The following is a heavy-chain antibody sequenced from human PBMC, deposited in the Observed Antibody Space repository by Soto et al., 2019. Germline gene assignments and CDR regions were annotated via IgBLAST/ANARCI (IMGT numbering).Heavy chain of an antibody. CDR3: AKDTRRGGSSGWYDY. CDR1: GFTFSSYA. V-gene: IGHV3-23*01. Sequence: GGSLRLSCAASGFTFSSYAMSWVRQAPGKGLEWVSAISGSGGSTYYADSVKGRFTISRDNSKNTLYLQMNSLGAEDTAVYYCAKDTRRGGSSGWYDYWGQGTLVTVSS. CDR2: ISGSGGST. J-gene: IGHJ4*02. D-gene: IGHD6-19*01.